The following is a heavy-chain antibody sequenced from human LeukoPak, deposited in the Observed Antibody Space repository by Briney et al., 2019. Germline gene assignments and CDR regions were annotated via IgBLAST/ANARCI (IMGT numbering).Heavy chain of an antibody. CDR3: ARGGCGSTSCWNWFDP. CDR2: IFYSGST. D-gene: IGHD2-2*01. CDR1: GGSFSGYY. V-gene: IGHV4-59*01. J-gene: IGHJ5*02. Sequence: SETLSLTCAVYGGSFSGYYWSWVRQPPGKGLEWIGYIFYSGSTNYNPSLKSRVIISVDTSKNQFSLKLSSVTAADTAVYYCARGGCGSTSCWNWFDPWGQGTLVTVSS.